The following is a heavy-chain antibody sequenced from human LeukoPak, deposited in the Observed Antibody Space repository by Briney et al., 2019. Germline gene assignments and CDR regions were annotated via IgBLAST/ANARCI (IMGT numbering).Heavy chain of an antibody. CDR2: IYSGGST. Sequence: GGSLRLSCAASGFTVSSNYMSWVRQAPGKGLEWGSVIYSGGSTYYADSVKGRFTISRDNSKNTLYLQMNSLRAEDTAVYCCARDTIVGATEDYYYYGMDVWGQGTTVTVSS. CDR3: ARDTIVGATEDYYYYGMDV. D-gene: IGHD1-26*01. CDR1: GFTVSSNY. V-gene: IGHV3-53*01. J-gene: IGHJ6*02.